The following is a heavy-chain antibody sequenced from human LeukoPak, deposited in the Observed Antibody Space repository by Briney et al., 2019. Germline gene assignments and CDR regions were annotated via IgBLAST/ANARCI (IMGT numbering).Heavy chain of an antibody. J-gene: IGHJ4*02. D-gene: IGHD2-8*01. CDR3: AKDTSIGKYCTSGVCSPFDY. CDR1: GFTFSSYA. V-gene: IGHV3-23*01. Sequence: GGSLKLSCAASGFTFSSYAMSWVRQAPGKGLEWVSGISDTGRSTYYADSVKGRFSISRSNSKNTLYLQMNSLRDEDTAVYYCAKDTSIGKYCTSGVCSPFDYWGQGTLVTVSS. CDR2: ISDTGRST.